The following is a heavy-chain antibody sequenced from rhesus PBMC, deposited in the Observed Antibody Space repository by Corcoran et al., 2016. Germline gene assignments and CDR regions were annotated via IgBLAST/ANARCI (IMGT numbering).Heavy chain of an antibody. CDR1: GFTFSSYG. J-gene: IGHJ4*01. CDR2: INSGGGST. D-gene: IGHD4-23*01. CDR3: AKGGKGYSNYGYLDY. V-gene: IGHV3S5*01. Sequence: EVQLVETGGGLVQPGGSLKLSCAASGFTFSSYGMSWVRQAPGKGLEWVSAINSGGGSTYYADSVKGRFTIYRDNSKHTLSLQMNSLRAEDTAVYYCAKGGKGYSNYGYLDYWGQGVLVTVSS.